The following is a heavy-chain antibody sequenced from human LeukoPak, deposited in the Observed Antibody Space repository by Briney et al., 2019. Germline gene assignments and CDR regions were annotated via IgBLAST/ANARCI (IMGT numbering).Heavy chain of an antibody. Sequence: PSQTPSLTCTVSGGSISSGSYYWSWIRQPAGKGLEWIGRIYTSGSTNYNPSLKSRVTISVDTSKNQFSLKLSSVTAADTAVYYCARHVAAAGTFDYWGQGTLVTVSS. CDR2: IYTSGST. J-gene: IGHJ4*02. CDR3: ARHVAAAGTFDY. D-gene: IGHD6-13*01. V-gene: IGHV4-61*02. CDR1: GGSISSGSYY.